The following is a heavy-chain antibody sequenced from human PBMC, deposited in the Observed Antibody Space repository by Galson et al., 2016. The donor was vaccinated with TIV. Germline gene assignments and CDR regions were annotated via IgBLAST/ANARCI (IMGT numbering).Heavy chain of an antibody. V-gene: IGHV3-30*18. J-gene: IGHJ4*02. CDR2: IAFDERNK. CDR3: AKIPVRHGGGGSF. Sequence: SLRLSCAASGFTFSRVAMHWVRQAPGKGLEWVAAIAFDERNKFYADSVRGRFTISRDNTKNTVNLQMNSLKSEDSAVYYCAKIPVRHGGGGSFWGQGTLVTGSS. D-gene: IGHD1-26*01. CDR1: GFTFSRVA.